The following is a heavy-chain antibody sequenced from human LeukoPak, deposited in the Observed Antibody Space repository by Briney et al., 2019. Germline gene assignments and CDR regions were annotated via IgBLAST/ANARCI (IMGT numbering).Heavy chain of an antibody. V-gene: IGHV3-74*01. D-gene: IGHD4-11*01. J-gene: IGHJ4*02. CDR3: IRDFLTVTTNDY. Sequence: GGSLRLSCAASGFTFNAFGMNWVRQAPGKGLVWVSGIKTDGSDRRYADFVTGRFTISRDNAKNTLFLQMNSLRAEDTAVYYCIRDFLTVTTNDYWGQGTLVTVSS. CDR2: IKTDGSDR. CDR1: GFTFNAFG.